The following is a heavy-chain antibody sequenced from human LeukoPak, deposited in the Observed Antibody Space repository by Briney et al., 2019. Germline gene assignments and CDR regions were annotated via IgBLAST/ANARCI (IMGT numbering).Heavy chain of an antibody. CDR1: GFTFSSYD. V-gene: IGHV3-13*01. CDR2: IGTAGDT. D-gene: IGHD2-15*01. CDR3: ARGYCSGGSCYRGGGFDY. Sequence: PGGSLRLSCAASGFTFSSYDMHWVRQATGKGLEWVSAIGTAGDTYYPGSVKGRFTISRENAKNSLYLQMNSLRAGDTAVYYCARGYCSGGSCYRGGGFDYWGQGTLVTVSS. J-gene: IGHJ4*02.